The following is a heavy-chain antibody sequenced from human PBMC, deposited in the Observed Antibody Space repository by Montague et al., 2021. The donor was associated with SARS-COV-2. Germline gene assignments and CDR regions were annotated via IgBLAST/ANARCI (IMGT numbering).Heavy chain of an antibody. D-gene: IGHD5-18*01. V-gene: IGHV3-23*01. CDR1: GFTFSSYA. Sequence: SLRLSCAASGFTFSSYAMSWVRQAPGKGLEWVSAISGSGGSTYYADSVKGRFTISRDNSKSTLYLQMNSLRAEDTAVYYCAKASWIQLWFRTPYFDYWGQGTLVTVSS. J-gene: IGHJ4*02. CDR2: ISGSGGST. CDR3: AKASWIQLWFRTPYFDY.